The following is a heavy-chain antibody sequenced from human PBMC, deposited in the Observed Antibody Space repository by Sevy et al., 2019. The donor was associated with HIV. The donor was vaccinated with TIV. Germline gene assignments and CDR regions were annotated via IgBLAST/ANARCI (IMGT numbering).Heavy chain of an antibody. J-gene: IGHJ6*03. CDR2: IKQDGSEK. D-gene: IGHD1-26*01. V-gene: IGHV3-7*04. Sequence: GGSLRLSCAASGFTFSSYWMSWVRQAPGKGLEWVANIKQDGSEKYNVDSVKAQFTISRDNAKNSLYLQMNSLRAEDRAVYYCARGRGGATLGYYYYYMDVWGKGTTVTVSS. CDR3: ARGRGGATLGYYYYYMDV. CDR1: GFTFSSYW.